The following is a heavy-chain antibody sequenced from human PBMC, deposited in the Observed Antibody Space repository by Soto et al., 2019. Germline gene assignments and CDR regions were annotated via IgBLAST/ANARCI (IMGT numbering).Heavy chain of an antibody. CDR1: GYTLTELS. D-gene: IGHD6-6*01. V-gene: IGHV1-24*01. Sequence: ASVNVSCKVSGYTLTELSMHWVRQAPGKGLEWMGGFDPEDGETIYAQKFQGRVTMTEDTSTDTAYMELSSLRSEDTAVYYCATDGRSSSSPYFDYWGQGTLVTVSS. CDR3: ATDGRSSSSPYFDY. CDR2: FDPEDGET. J-gene: IGHJ4*02.